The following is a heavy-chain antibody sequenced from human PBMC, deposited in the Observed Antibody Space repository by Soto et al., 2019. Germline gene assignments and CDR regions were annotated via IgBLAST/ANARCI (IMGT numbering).Heavy chain of an antibody. CDR3: ARRAYYFDGTGSHDFDI. Sequence: EVQLLESGGGLRQPGGSLRLSCVGSGYNFNKYAVSWVRQDPGKGLEWVSAINIGGDNTFYTDSVKGRFTISRDNSKNMLYLEMNRLTAEDTAVYYCARRAYYFDGTGSHDFDIWGQGTRVTVSS. CDR1: GYNFNKYA. D-gene: IGHD3-22*01. CDR2: INIGGDNT. J-gene: IGHJ3*02. V-gene: IGHV3-23*01.